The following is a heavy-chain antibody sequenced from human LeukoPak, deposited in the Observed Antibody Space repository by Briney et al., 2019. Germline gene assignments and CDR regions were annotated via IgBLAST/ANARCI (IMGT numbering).Heavy chain of an antibody. J-gene: IGHJ4*02. CDR3: ARVTGYRIEDYFDY. CDR1: GGSISSYH. V-gene: IGHV4-59*01. CDR2: IYYSWRT. D-gene: IGHD6-13*01. Sequence: SETLSLTCTVSGGSISSYHWSWIRQPPGKGLEWIGYIYYSWRTNYNTSLKSRVTISVETSKNEFSLKLRSVTAADTAVYYCARVTGYRIEDYFDYWGQGTLVTVSS.